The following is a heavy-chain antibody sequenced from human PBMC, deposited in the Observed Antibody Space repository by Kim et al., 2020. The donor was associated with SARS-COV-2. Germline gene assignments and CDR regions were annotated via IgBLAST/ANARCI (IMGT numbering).Heavy chain of an antibody. CDR1: GFTVCSNY. D-gene: IGHD3-22*01. V-gene: IGHV3-53*01. Sequence: GGSLRLSCAASGFTVCSNYMSWVRQAPGKGLEWVSVIYSGGSTYYADSVKGRFTISRDNSKNTLYLQMNSLRAEDTAVYYCARSTQDYYDSSGYYYGYYFDYWGQGTLVTVSS. CDR3: ARSTQDYYDSSGYYYGYYFDY. J-gene: IGHJ4*02. CDR2: IYSGGST.